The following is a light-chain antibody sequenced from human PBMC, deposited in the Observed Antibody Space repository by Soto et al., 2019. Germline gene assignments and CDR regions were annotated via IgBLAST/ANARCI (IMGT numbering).Light chain of an antibody. Sequence: QSVLTQPPSASGTPGQRVTISCSGSSSNIGSNTVNWYQQLPGTAPKLLMYSNHQRPSGVPDRFPGSKSGNTASLTISGLQAEDEADYHCSSYTNNNTVYVFGTGTKVTVL. CDR3: SSYTNNNTVYV. J-gene: IGLJ1*01. CDR1: SSNIGSNT. CDR2: SNH. V-gene: IGLV1-44*01.